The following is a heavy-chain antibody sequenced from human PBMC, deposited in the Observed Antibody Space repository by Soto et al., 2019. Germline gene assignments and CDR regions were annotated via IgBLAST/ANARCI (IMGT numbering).Heavy chain of an antibody. V-gene: IGHV4-31*03. CDR3: ARDCGLRRTGGIDY. Sequence: SETLSLTCTVSGGSISSGGYYWSWIRQHPGKGLEWIGYIYYSGSTYYNPSLKSRVTISVDTSKSQFSLKLSSVTAADTAVYYCARDCGLRRTGGIDYWGQGTRVTVSS. CDR2: IYYSGST. J-gene: IGHJ4*02. D-gene: IGHD4-17*01. CDR1: GGSISSGGYY.